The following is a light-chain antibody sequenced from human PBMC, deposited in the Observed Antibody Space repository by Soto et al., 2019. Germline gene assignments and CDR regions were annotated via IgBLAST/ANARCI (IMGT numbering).Light chain of an antibody. CDR3: QQDGSLPWT. CDR2: GAS. Sequence: EIVLTQSPGTLSLSPGERATLSCRASQSVSSSYLAWYQQKLGQAPRLLIYGASSRATGIPDRFSGSGSGTDFTLTISRLEPEDFAVYYCQQDGSLPWTCGQGTKVEIK. V-gene: IGKV3-20*01. J-gene: IGKJ1*01. CDR1: QSVSSSY.